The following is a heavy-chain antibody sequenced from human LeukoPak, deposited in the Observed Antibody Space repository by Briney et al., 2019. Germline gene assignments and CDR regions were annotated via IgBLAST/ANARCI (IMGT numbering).Heavy chain of an antibody. V-gene: IGHV4-34*01. CDR3: AKGSHYDLWSAYYELYYFDY. Sequence: PSETLSLTCAVYGGSFSGYYWSWIRQPPGKGLKGIGEFNHSESTNYNSSLKRPVTISVDTSKNQFSLKLSSVTAADTAVYYCAKGSHYDLWSAYYELYYFDYWGKGTLVTVSS. D-gene: IGHD3-3*01. J-gene: IGHJ4*02. CDR1: GGSFSGYY. CDR2: FNHSEST.